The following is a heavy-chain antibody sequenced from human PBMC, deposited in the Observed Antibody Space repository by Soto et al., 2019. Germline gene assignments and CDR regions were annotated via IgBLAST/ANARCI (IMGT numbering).Heavy chain of an antibody. J-gene: IGHJ5*02. D-gene: IGHD3-3*01. CDR2: IYYSGNT. CDR3: ARERRGTIFGAFDP. Sequence: HTRTVAGGKSISYGCSCIRKTPGKGLEWIGYIYYSGNTKYNSSLKSRVTISVDTSNNQLSLKLNSVTAADTAVYYCARERRGTIFGAFDPWGQGILVTVSS. V-gene: IGHV4-59*01. CDR1: GGKSISYG.